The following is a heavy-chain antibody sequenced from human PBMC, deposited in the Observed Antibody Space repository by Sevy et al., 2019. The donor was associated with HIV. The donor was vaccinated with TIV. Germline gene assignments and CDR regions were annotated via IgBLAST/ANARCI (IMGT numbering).Heavy chain of an antibody. D-gene: IGHD4-4*01. CDR1: GFSFSTYT. Sequence: GGSLRLSCAASGFSFSTYTMNWVRQAPGKGLEWVSSFSSSSSYIHYTDSVKGRFTISRDNAKNSLYLQMNSLRAEDTAVYYCARDQDYKYFDYWGQGTLVTVSS. CDR3: ARDQDYKYFDY. V-gene: IGHV3-21*01. J-gene: IGHJ4*02. CDR2: FSSSSSYI.